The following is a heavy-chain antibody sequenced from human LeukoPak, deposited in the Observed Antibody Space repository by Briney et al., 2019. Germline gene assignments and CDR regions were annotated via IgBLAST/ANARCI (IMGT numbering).Heavy chain of an antibody. CDR3: ARYRDSGGRLAFDI. D-gene: IGHD2-15*01. Sequence: PSQTLSLTCTVSGGSISSDGYYWSWIRQLPGKGLEWTGYIYYSGTTYYDPSLESRVTMSVDTSKNQFSLKLSSVTAADTAVYYCARYRDSGGRLAFDIWGQGTMVIVSS. J-gene: IGHJ3*02. CDR2: IYYSGTT. CDR1: GGSISSDGYY. V-gene: IGHV4-31*03.